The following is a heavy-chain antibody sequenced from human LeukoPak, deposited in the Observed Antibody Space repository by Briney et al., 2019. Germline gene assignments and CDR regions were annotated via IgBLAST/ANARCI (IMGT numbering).Heavy chain of an antibody. Sequence: GGSLRLSCAASGFTFSSYSMNWVRQAPGKGLEWVSYISSSSGNIYYADSVKGRFTISRDNAKNSLYLQMNSLRAEDTALYYCARDSITMVRGVSDYWGQGTLVTVSS. J-gene: IGHJ4*02. CDR3: ARDSITMVRGVSDY. D-gene: IGHD3-10*01. CDR2: ISSSSGNI. V-gene: IGHV3-48*01. CDR1: GFTFSSYS.